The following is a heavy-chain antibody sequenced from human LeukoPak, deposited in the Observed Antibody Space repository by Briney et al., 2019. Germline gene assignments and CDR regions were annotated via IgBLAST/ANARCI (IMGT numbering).Heavy chain of an antibody. J-gene: IGHJ6*02. V-gene: IGHV1-18*01. CDR3: ARQYVYYYYYYGMDV. CDR1: GYTFTSYG. CDR2: ISAYNGNT. Sequence: GASVKVSCKASGYTFTSYGISWVRQAPGQGLEWMGWISAYNGNTNYAQKFQGRVTMTRNTSISTAYMELSSLRSEDTAVYYCARQYVYYYYYYGMDVWGQGTTVTVSS. D-gene: IGHD2-2*01.